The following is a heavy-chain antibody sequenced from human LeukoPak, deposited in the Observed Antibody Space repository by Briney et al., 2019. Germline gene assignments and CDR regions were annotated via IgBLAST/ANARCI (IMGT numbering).Heavy chain of an antibody. J-gene: IGHJ5*02. D-gene: IGHD1-26*01. CDR2: ISYSGDS. CDR1: GGSISRAVYY. V-gene: IGHV4-30-4*01. CDR3: ATGRVGATFDA. Sequence: SETLSLTCTVSGGSISRAVYYWSWIRQPPGKGLEWLGYISYSGDSYYNPSLKSRLTISIDTSKNQFSLKLSSVTAADTAVYYCATGRVGATFDAWGQGTQVTVSS.